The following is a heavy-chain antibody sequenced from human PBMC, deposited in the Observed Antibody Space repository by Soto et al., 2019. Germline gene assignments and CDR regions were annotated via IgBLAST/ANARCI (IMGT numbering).Heavy chain of an antibody. J-gene: IGHJ6*02. CDR3: ARIPGIAAAGYGMDV. V-gene: IGHV1-46*01. Sequence: RASVKVSCKASGYTFTSYYMHWVRQAPGQGLEWMGIINPSGGSTSYAQKFQGRVTMTRDTSTSTVYMELSSLRSEDTAVYYCARIPGIAAAGYGMDVWGQGTTVTVSS. CDR1: GYTFTSYY. D-gene: IGHD6-13*01. CDR2: INPSGGST.